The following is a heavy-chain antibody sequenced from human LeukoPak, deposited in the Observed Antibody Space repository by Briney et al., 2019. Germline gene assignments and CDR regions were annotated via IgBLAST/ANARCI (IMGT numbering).Heavy chain of an antibody. D-gene: IGHD3-22*01. Sequence: GGSLRLSCAASGFTFSSYGIHWVRQAPGKGLEWVAVISYDGSNKYYADSVNGRFTISRDNSKSTLYLEMNSLRAEDTAVYYCAKGPPGELLRYFQYWGQGTLVTVSS. CDR1: GFTFSSYG. J-gene: IGHJ1*01. CDR2: ISYDGSNK. CDR3: AKGPPGELLRYFQY. V-gene: IGHV3-30*18.